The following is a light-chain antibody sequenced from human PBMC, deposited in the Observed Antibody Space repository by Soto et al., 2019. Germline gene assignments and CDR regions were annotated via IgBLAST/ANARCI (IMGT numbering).Light chain of an antibody. CDR1: SSNIGSRT. V-gene: IGLV1-44*01. J-gene: IGLJ2*01. Sequence: QSALTQPPSMSGTPGQRVTISCSGSSSNIGSRTVNWYQQLPGSAPKLLVYNDNQRPSGVPDRFSGSKSGTSASLAISGLQSEDEADYYCAAWDDSLHVIFGGGTKLTVL. CDR3: AAWDDSLHVI. CDR2: NDN.